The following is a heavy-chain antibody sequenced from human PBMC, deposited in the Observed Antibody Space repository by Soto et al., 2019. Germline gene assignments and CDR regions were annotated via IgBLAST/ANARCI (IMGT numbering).Heavy chain of an antibody. CDR3: ARHLGEGYFDY. CDR1: GDSISSSTYF. V-gene: IGHV4-39*01. Sequence: PSETLSLTCAFYGDSISSSTYFWGWVRQPPGKGLEWIGSIYYSGSTYYNPSLKSRVTISVDTSKNHFSLKLSSVTAADTAVYYCARHLGEGYFDYWGQGTLVTVS. CDR2: IYYSGST. J-gene: IGHJ4*02.